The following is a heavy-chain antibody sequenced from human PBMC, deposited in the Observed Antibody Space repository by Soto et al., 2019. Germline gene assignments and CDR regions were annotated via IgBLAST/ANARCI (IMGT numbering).Heavy chain of an antibody. CDR3: ARGGDGYNYADY. Sequence: SDTVSVNCTVSGGSISSNSYYWGWIRQPPGKGLEWIGSIYYSGSTYYNPSLKSRVTISVDTSKNQFSLKLSSVTAADTAVYYCARGGDGYNYADYWGQGTLVTVS. V-gene: IGHV4-39*01. J-gene: IGHJ4*02. CDR1: GGSISSNSYY. CDR2: IYYSGST. D-gene: IGHD5-12*01.